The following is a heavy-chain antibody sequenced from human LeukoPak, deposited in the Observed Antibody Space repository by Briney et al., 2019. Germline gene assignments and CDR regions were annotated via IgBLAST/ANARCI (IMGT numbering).Heavy chain of an antibody. V-gene: IGHV4-39*01. D-gene: IGHD3-16*01. Sequence: SETLSLTCTVSGGSISSSSYSWGWIRQPPGKGLEWIGSIYYSGSTYYNPSLKSRVTISVDTSKNQFSLKLSSVTAADTAVYYCARQGGGWFDPWGQGTLVTVSS. J-gene: IGHJ5*02. CDR1: GGSISSSSYS. CDR3: ARQGGGWFDP. CDR2: IYYSGST.